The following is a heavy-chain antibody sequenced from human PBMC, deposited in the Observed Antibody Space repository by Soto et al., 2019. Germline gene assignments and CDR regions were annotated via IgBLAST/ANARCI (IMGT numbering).Heavy chain of an antibody. Sequence: QVQLVQSGAEVKKPGASVKVSCKASGYIFTNHYTHWVRQAPGQGLEWMGIINPSGGSTNYLQKFQGRVPMTRDTSTSTVYMELSSLRSEDTAVYFCARADYYDSSGFDYDYWGQGTLVTVSS. V-gene: IGHV1-46*01. CDR3: ARADYYDSSGFDYDY. CDR2: INPSGGST. CDR1: GYIFTNHY. D-gene: IGHD3-22*01. J-gene: IGHJ4*02.